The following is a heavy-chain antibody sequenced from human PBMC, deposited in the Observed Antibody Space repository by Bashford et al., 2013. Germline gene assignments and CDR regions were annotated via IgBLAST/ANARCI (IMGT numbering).Heavy chain of an antibody. CDR3: ARGFRDSSGRKFDY. J-gene: IGHJ4*02. V-gene: IGHV1-8*01. D-gene: IGHD3-22*01. Sequence: VASVKVSCKASGYTFTSYDINWVRQATGQGLEWMGWMNPNSGNTGYAQRFQGRVTMTRNTSMSTAYMELSSLRSEDTAVYYCARGFRDSSGRKFDYWGQGTLVIVSS. CDR2: MNPNSGNT. CDR1: GYTFTSYD.